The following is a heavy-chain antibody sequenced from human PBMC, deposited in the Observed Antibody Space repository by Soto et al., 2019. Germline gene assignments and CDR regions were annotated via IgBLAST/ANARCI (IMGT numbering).Heavy chain of an antibody. Sequence: ASVKVSCKASGYTSTSYGISWVRQAPGQGLEWMGWISAYNGNTNYAQKLQGRVTMTTDTSTSTAYMELRSLRSDDTAVYYCGKNFGVVIGGCFPPWGQGTRVPAPQ. CDR1: GYTSTSYG. D-gene: IGHD3-3*01. V-gene: IGHV1-18*01. CDR2: ISAYNGNT. J-gene: IGHJ5*02. CDR3: GKNFGVVIGGCFPP.